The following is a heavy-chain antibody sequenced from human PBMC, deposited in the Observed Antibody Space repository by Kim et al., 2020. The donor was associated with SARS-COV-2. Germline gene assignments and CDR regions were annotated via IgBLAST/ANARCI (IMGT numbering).Heavy chain of an antibody. V-gene: IGHV1-2*02. J-gene: IGHJ5*02. D-gene: IGHD2-15*01. CDR2: INPNSGGT. CDR1: GYTFTGYY. CDR3: ARDGYGVVVVARVGRANWFDP. Sequence: ASVKVSCKASGYTFTGYYMHWVRQAPGQGLEWMGWINPNSGGTNYAQKFQGRVTMTRDTSISTAYMELSRLRSDDTAVYYCARDGYGVVVVARVGRANWFDPWGQGTLVTVSS.